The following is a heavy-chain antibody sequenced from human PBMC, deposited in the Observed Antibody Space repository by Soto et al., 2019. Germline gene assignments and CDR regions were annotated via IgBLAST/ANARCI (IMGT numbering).Heavy chain of an antibody. V-gene: IGHV3-48*01. CDR1: GFTFSSYS. Sequence: EVQLVESGGGLIQPGSSLRLSCAASGFTFSSYSMNWVRQTPGKGLEWVSYISSSSSSIYYADSVKGLFTISRDNAKNSLSLQMNSLRAEDKAAYCCCREVKYINSGKHCDYWGQGTLVTVSS. CDR3: CREVKYINSGKHCDY. D-gene: IGHD6-25*01. J-gene: IGHJ4*02. CDR2: ISSSSSSI.